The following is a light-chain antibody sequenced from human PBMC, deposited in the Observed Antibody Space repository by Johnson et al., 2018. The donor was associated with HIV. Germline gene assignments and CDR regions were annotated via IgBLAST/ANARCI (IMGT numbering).Light chain of an antibody. CDR3: GTWDSSLSAYV. J-gene: IGLJ1*01. CDR2: DTD. V-gene: IGLV1-51*01. Sequence: QSVLTQPPSVSAAPGQKVTVSCSGSSSNIGNNFVSWYQQVPGTAPQLLIYDTDKRPSGIPDRFSGSKSGTSATLGISGLQTGDEADYYCGTWDSSLSAYVFGTGTKVTVL. CDR1: SSNIGNNF.